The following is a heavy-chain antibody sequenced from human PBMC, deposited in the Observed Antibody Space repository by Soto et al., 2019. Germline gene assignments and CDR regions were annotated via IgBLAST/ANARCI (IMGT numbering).Heavy chain of an antibody. D-gene: IGHD2-2*01. V-gene: IGHV3-23*01. CDR2: IGESGTPT. CDR3: ARYVPGVRYYGMDV. CDR1: GFTFSSYA. Sequence: EVQLLESGGGLVQPGGSLRLSCAASGFTFSSYAMKWVRQAPGKGLEWVSLIGESGTPTYYADSVEGRFTISRDNSGNTLCLEMYSLRAEDTADYYCARYVPGVRYYGMDVWGQGNTVNVSS. J-gene: IGHJ6*02.